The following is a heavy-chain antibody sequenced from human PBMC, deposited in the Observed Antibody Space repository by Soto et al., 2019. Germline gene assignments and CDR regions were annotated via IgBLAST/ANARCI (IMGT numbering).Heavy chain of an antibody. D-gene: IGHD2-2*01. Sequence: ASVKVSCKASGYTFTSYAMHWVRQAPGQRLEWMGWINAGNGNTKYSQKFQGRVTITRDTSASTAYMELSSLRSEDTAVYYCARLSGGCASCYDDYYYGMDVWGQGTTVTVSS. CDR2: INAGNGNT. CDR3: ARLSGGCASCYDDYYYGMDV. V-gene: IGHV1-3*01. J-gene: IGHJ6*02. CDR1: GYTFTSYA.